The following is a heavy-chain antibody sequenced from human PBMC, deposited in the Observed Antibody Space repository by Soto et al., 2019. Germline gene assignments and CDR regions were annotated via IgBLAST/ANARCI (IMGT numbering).Heavy chain of an antibody. CDR1: GFTFSSYA. D-gene: IGHD4-4*01. CDR2: ISGSGGST. Sequence: GGSLRLSCAASGFTFSSYAMSWVRQAPGKGLEWVSAISGSGGSTYYADSVKGRFTISRDNSKNTLYLQMNSLRAEDTAVYYCAKVVAGRDYSSPYYYYYYMDVWGRGTTVTVSS. J-gene: IGHJ6*03. CDR3: AKVVAGRDYSSPYYYYYYMDV. V-gene: IGHV3-23*01.